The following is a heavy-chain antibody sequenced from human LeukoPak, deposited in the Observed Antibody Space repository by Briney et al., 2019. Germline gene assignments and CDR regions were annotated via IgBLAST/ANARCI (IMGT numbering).Heavy chain of an antibody. CDR1: GGSFSGYY. V-gene: IGHV4-34*01. J-gene: IGHJ5*02. CDR2: IYHSGST. D-gene: IGHD3-3*01. Sequence: SETLSLTCAVYGGSFSGYYWSWIRQPPGKGLEWIGSIYHSGSTYYNPSLKSRVTISVDTSKNQFSLRLRSVTAADTAVYYCARHGSGLYYDFSAWFDPWGQGTLVTVSS. CDR3: ARHGSGLYYDFSAWFDP.